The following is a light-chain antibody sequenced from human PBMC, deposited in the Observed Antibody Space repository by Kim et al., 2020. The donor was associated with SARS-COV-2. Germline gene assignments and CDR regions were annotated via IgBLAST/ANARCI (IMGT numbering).Light chain of an antibody. CDR3: AAWDDSLNGVV. CDR1: RSNIGSNT. V-gene: IGLV1-44*01. J-gene: IGLJ2*01. CDR2: SNN. Sequence: GQRVNIYCSGRRSNIGSNTVNWYQQRPGTAPNLLIYSNNQRPSGVPDRISGSKSGTSASLAISGLQSEDEADYYCAAWDDSLNGVVFGGGTQLTVL.